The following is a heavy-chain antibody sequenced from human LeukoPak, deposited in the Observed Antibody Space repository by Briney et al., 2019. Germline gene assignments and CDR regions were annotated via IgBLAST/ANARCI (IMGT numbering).Heavy chain of an antibody. CDR3: AKDHGALAPNGY. CDR2: IWYDGSNK. CDR1: GFTFSSYG. Sequence: GGSLILSCAASGFTFSSYGMHWVRQAPGKGLEWVAVIWYDGSNKYYADSVKGRFTISRDNSKNTLYLKMNTLRVEDTAVYYCAKDHGALAPNGYWGQGTLVAVSS. V-gene: IGHV3-33*06. D-gene: IGHD2-8*01. J-gene: IGHJ4*02.